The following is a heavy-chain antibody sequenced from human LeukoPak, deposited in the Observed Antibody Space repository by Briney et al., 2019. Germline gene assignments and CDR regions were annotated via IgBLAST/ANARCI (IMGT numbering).Heavy chain of an antibody. Sequence: GGSLRLSCAASGFTFSRYWMHWVRQVPGKGLVWVSRINSDGSSTTYADSVKGRFTISRDNAKNTLYLQMISLRAEDTAVYYCARDLSGVTGYTYGRGIDYWGQRTLVTVSS. D-gene: IGHD5-18*01. CDR3: ARDLSGVTGYTYGRGIDY. CDR1: GFTFSRYW. CDR2: INSDGSST. V-gene: IGHV3-74*01. J-gene: IGHJ4*02.